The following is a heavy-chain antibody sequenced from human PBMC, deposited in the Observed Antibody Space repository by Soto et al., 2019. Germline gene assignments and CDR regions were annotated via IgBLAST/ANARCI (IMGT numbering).Heavy chain of an antibody. Sequence: GESLKISCAASGFTFSSYWMSWVRQAPGKGLEWVANIKQDGSEKYYVDSVKGRFTISRDNAKNSLYLQMNSLRAEDTAVYYCAGELDYYYMDVWGKGTTVTVSS. CDR3: AGELDYYYMDV. V-gene: IGHV3-7*04. J-gene: IGHJ6*03. CDR2: IKQDGSEK. CDR1: GFTFSSYW.